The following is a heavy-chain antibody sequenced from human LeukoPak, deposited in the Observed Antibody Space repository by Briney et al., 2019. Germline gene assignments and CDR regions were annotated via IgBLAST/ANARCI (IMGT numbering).Heavy chain of an antibody. J-gene: IGHJ6*03. CDR3: ARVGYSYVINDWSRTGLGAYPTKYYYHMDV. CDR1: GGSFSGYY. CDR2: INHSGST. D-gene: IGHD5-18*01. Sequence: SDTLSLTCAVYGGSFSGYYWSWIRQPPGKGLGWIGEINHSGSTNYNPSLKSRVTISGDTSKNQFSLKLSSVTAADTAVYFCARVGYSYVINDWSRTGLGAYPTKYYYHMDVWGKGTTVTVSS. V-gene: IGHV4-34*01.